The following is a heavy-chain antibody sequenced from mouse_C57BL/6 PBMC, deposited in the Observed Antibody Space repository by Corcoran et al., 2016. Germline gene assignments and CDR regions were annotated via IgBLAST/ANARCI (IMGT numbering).Heavy chain of an antibody. CDR3: ARGGYYDPYYYAMDY. CDR1: GYTFTTYG. J-gene: IGHJ4*01. D-gene: IGHD2-4*01. V-gene: IGHV9-3*01. Sequence: QIQLVQSGPELKKPGETVKISCKASGYTFTTYGMSWVKQAPGKGLKWMGWINTYSGVPTYADDFKGRFAFSLETSASTAYLQINNLKNEDTATSFCARGGYYDPYYYAMDYWGQGTSVTVSS. CDR2: INTYSGVP.